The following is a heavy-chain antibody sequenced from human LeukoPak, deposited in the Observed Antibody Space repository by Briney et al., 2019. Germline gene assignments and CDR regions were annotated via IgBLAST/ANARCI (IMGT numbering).Heavy chain of an antibody. CDR2: IYSGGST. CDR3: ARVFIAAAGTDWFDP. D-gene: IGHD6-13*01. J-gene: IGHJ5*02. CDR1: GFTVSSNY. V-gene: IGHV3-53*01. Sequence: GGSLRLSCAASGFTVSSNYMSWVRQAPGKGLEWGSVIYSGGSTYYADSVKGRFTISRDNSKNTLYLQMNSLRAEDTAVYYCARVFIAAAGTDWFDPWGQGTLVTVSS.